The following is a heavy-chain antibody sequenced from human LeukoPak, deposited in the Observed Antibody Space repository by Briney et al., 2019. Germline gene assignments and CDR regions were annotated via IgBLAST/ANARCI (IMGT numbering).Heavy chain of an antibody. CDR2: IYSGGST. CDR3: ARGGISAGGLFDP. V-gene: IGHV3-53*01. Sequence: GGSLRLSCAASGFIVSDNHMNWVRQAPGKGLEWVSLIYSGGSTYYANSVKGRFTISRDTSKNTLYLQMNSLRAEDTAFYYCARGGISAGGLFDPWGQGTLVTVSS. D-gene: IGHD6-13*01. J-gene: IGHJ5*02. CDR1: GFIVSDNH.